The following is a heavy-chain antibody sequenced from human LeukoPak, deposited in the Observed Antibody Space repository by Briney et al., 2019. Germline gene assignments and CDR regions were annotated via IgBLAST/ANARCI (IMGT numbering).Heavy chain of an antibody. J-gene: IGHJ4*02. Sequence: GASVKVSCKASGGTFSSYAISWVRQAPGQGLEWMGGIIPIFGTANYAQKFQGRVTITTDESTSTAYMELSSLRSEDTAVYYCASPLYSSGWYWVYWGQGTLVTVSS. CDR1: GGTFSSYA. V-gene: IGHV1-69*05. D-gene: IGHD6-19*01. CDR2: IIPIFGTA. CDR3: ASPLYSSGWYWVY.